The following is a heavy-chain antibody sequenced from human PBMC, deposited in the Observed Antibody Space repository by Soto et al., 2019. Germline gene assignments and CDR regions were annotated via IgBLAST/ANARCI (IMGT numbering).Heavy chain of an antibody. CDR3: AKDRKGSSGWYEEIDY. D-gene: IGHD6-19*01. J-gene: IGHJ4*02. CDR1: GFTFSSYA. Sequence: GGSLRLSCAASGFTFSSYAMSWVRQAPGKGLEWVSAISGSGGSTYYADSVKGRFTISRDNSKNTLYLQMNSLRAEDTAVYYCAKDRKGSSGWYEEIDYWGQGTLVTVSS. CDR2: ISGSGGST. V-gene: IGHV3-23*01.